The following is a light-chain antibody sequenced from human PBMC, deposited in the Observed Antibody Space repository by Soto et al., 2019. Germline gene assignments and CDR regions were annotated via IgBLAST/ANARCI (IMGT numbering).Light chain of an antibody. V-gene: IGKV3-11*01. CDR2: DAS. CDR1: QSVSGY. Sequence: PGERATLSCRASQSVSGYLGWYQQKRGQAPRLLIYDASNRAYGVPARFRGSGSGTNFTLTIASLEPEDFAVYYCQQRSNWPYLTFGGGTRV. J-gene: IGKJ4*01. CDR3: QQRSNWPYLT.